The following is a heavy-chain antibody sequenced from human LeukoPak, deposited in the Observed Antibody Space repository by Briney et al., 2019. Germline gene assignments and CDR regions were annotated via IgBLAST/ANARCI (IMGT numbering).Heavy chain of an antibody. V-gene: IGHV3-64*01. CDR2: ISSNGGST. D-gene: IGHD4-17*01. CDR1: GFTFSSYA. CDR3: ARDTTTVTTELGY. Sequence: GGSLRLSCAASGFTFSSYAMHWVRQAPGKGLEYVSAISSNGGSTYYANSVKGRFTISRDNSKNTLYLQMGSLRAEDMAVYYCARDTTTVTTELGYWGQGTLVTVSS. J-gene: IGHJ4*02.